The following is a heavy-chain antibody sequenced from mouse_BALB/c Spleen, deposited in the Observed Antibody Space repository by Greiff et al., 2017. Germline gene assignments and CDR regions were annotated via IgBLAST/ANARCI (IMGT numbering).Heavy chain of an antibody. V-gene: IGHV5-17*02. J-gene: IGHJ2*01. CDR2: ISSGISTI. CDR3: ARSYYGSSPYYFDY. CDR1: GFTFSSFG. Sequence: EVQLQESGGGLVQPGGSRKLSCAASGFTFSSFGMHWVRQAPEKGLEWVAYISSGISTIYYADTVKGRFTISRDNPKNTLFLQMTSLRSEDTAMYYCARSYYGSSPYYFDYWGQGTTLTVSS. D-gene: IGHD1-1*01.